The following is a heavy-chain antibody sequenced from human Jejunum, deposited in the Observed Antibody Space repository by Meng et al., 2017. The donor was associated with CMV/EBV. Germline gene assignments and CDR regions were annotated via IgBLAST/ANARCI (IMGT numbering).Heavy chain of an antibody. CDR2: LSGRCGRT. V-gene: IGHV3-23*01. Sequence: SRFPFSSYAMGWVRQAPGQGLAWVSALSGRCGRTYYAASVKGRFPISRDNSKNTLYLQMNSLRAEDTAVYYCAKTPPVESTSYWFDPWGQGTLVTVSS. D-gene: IGHD2-2*01. CDR1: RFPFSSYA. CDR3: AKTPPVESTSYWFDP. J-gene: IGHJ5*02.